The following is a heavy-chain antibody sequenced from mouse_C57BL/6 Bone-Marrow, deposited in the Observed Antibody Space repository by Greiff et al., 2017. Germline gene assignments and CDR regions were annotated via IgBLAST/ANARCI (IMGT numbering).Heavy chain of an antibody. CDR1: GFSLTSSG. CDR3: ASIGHAMDY. Sequence: QVQLKESGPGLVAPSQSLSITCTVSGFSLTSSGVDWVRQSPGKGLEWLGVIWGVGSTHYNSALKSRLSISKDNSKSQVFLKMNSLQTDDTARYYCASIGHAMDYWGQGTSVTVSS. V-gene: IGHV2-6*01. CDR2: IWGVGST. J-gene: IGHJ4*01.